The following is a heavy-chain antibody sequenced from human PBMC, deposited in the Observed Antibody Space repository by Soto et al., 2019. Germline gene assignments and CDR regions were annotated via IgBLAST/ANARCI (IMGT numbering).Heavy chain of an antibody. CDR1: GFTFDDYA. CDR2: ISWNSGSI. Sequence: GGSLRLSCAASGFTFDDYAMHWVRQAPGKGLEWVSGISWNSGSIGYADSVKGRFTISRDNAKNSLYLQMNSLRAEDTALYYCAKDISRKWGYMDVWGKGTTVTVSS. J-gene: IGHJ6*03. V-gene: IGHV3-9*01. CDR3: AKDISRKWGYMDV. D-gene: IGHD3-16*01.